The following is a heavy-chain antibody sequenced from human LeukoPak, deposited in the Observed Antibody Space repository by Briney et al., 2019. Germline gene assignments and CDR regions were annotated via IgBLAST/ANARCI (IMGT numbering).Heavy chain of an antibody. D-gene: IGHD1-26*01. J-gene: IGHJ4*02. Sequence: GGSLRLSCAASGFTVSNNYMGWVRQAPGKGLEWVSLIYSGGNTYYADSVKGRFTISRDNSKNTLYPQMNSLRAEDTAVYYCARRQRGSYDFDYWGQGTLVTVSS. V-gene: IGHV3-53*01. CDR1: GFTVSNNY. CDR2: IYSGGNT. CDR3: ARRQRGSYDFDY.